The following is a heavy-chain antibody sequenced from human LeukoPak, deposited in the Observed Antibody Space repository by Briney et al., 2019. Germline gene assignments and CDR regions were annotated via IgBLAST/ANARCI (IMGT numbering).Heavy chain of an antibody. J-gene: IGHJ4*02. CDR2: IIPILGIA. D-gene: IGHD3-10*01. CDR1: GGTFSSYT. V-gene: IGHV1-69*02. CDR3: ARYYYGSWKYY. Sequence: ASVKVSCKASGGTFSSYTISWVRQAPGQGPEWMGRIIPILGIANYAQKFQGRVTITADKSTSTAYMELSSLRSEDTAVYYCARYYYGSWKYYWGQGTLVTVSS.